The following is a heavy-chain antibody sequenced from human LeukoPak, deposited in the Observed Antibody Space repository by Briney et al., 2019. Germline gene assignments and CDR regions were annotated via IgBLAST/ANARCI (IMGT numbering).Heavy chain of an antibody. Sequence: GGALILSCAASGFTFSSYAMHWVRQAPGKGLEYVSAISSNGGSTYYANAVKGRVTISRDKSETTLYREMGSLRAEDMAVYYGARDYGGNYGYYYYMDVWGKGTTVTVSS. V-gene: IGHV3-64*01. D-gene: IGHD4-23*01. J-gene: IGHJ6*03. CDR2: ISSNGGST. CDR1: GFTFSSYA. CDR3: ARDYGGNYGYYYYMDV.